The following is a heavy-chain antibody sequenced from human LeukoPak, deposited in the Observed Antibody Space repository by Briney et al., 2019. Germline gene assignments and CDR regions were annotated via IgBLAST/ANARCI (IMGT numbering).Heavy chain of an antibody. CDR3: ARPRSSWYDY. J-gene: IGHJ4*02. D-gene: IGHD6-13*01. CDR2: INWNGGST. Sequence: GGSLRLSCAASGSTFDDYGMSWVRQAPGKGLEWVSGINWNGGSTGYADSVKGRFAISRDNAKNSLYLQMNSLRAEDTALYYCARPRSSWYDYWGQGTLVTVSS. CDR1: GSTFDDYG. V-gene: IGHV3-20*04.